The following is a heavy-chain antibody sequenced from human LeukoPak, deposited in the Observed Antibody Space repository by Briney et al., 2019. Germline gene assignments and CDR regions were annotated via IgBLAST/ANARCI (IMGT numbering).Heavy chain of an antibody. CDR2: IHPGDSDT. CDR1: GYSFTSYW. D-gene: IGHD6-6*01. J-gene: IGHJ3*02. V-gene: IGHV5-51*01. CDR3: ARRAHEKLATFDI. Sequence: GESLKISCKGSGYSFTSYWIGWVRQMPGKGLEWMGNIHPGDSDTRYSPSFQGQVTISAAKSFTTAYLQWSSLKASDTAIYYCARRAHEKLATFDIWGQGTMLTVSS.